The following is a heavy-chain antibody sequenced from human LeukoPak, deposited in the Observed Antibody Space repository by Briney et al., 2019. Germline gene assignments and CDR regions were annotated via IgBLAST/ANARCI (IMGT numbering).Heavy chain of an antibody. CDR1: GFTFSSYS. CDR3: ARDGDDYGDQVVDY. D-gene: IGHD4-17*01. V-gene: IGHV3-21*01. CDR2: ISSSSSYI. J-gene: IGHJ4*02. Sequence: PGGSLRLSCVASGFTFSSYSMNWVRQAPGKGLEWVSSISSSSSYIYYADSVKGRFTISRDNAKNSLYLQMNSLRAEDTAVYYCARDGDDYGDQVVDYWGQGTLVTVSS.